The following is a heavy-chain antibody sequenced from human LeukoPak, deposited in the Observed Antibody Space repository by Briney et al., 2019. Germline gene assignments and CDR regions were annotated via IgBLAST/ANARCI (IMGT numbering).Heavy chain of an antibody. CDR3: AITMVRGVITLDY. J-gene: IGHJ4*02. D-gene: IGHD3-10*01. CDR1: GGSFSGYY. V-gene: IGHV4-34*01. CDR2: INHSGST. Sequence: SETLSPTCAVYGGSFSGYYWSWIRQPPGKGLEWIGEINHSGSTNYNPSLKSRVTISVDTSKNQFSLKLSSVTAADTAVYYCAITMVRGVITLDYWGQGTLVTVSS.